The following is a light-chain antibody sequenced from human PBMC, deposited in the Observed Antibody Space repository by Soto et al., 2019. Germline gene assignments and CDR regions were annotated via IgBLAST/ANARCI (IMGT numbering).Light chain of an antibody. CDR2: EGT. J-gene: IGLJ2*01. Sequence: QSVLTQPASVSGSPGQSITISCTRSSTDFENYNLVSWYQHYPDKAPKLIIYEGTKRPSEISDRFSGSESDTTASLIISGLQPEDEADYYCSSYAGSSARVVFGGGTQLTVL. CDR1: STDFENYNL. V-gene: IGLV2-23*01. CDR3: SSYAGSSARVV.